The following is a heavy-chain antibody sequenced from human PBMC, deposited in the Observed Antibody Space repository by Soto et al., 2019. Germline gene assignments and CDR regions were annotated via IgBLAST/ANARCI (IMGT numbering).Heavy chain of an antibody. CDR1: GYTFNSAG. CDR2: ISVDNGDT. V-gene: IGHV1-18*01. J-gene: IGHJ4*02. D-gene: IGHD2-2*01. CDR3: ARVQSLGYCRSASCYDVFDH. Sequence: QVHLVQSGPEVKEPGASVRVSCKASGYTFNSAGLAWVRQAPGQGLEWMGWISVDNGDTKYAQKFQGRVTMTTDTSTTTAYMDLRGLKSDDTALFYCARVQSLGYCRSASCYDVFDHWGQGTLVTVSS.